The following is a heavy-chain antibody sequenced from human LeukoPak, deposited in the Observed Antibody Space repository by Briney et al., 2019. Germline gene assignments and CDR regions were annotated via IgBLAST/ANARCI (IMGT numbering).Heavy chain of an antibody. D-gene: IGHD4-17*01. CDR2: IIPIFGTS. V-gene: IGHV1-69*13. CDR3: ASPHYGDYFDY. CDR1: GGTFSRYA. J-gene: IGHJ4*02. Sequence: GASVKVSCKASGGTFSRYAISWVRQAPGQGLEWMGGIIPIFGTSNYAQKFQGRVTFTADESTSTAYMELSSLRSEDTAVYYCASPHYGDYFDYWGQGTLVTVSS.